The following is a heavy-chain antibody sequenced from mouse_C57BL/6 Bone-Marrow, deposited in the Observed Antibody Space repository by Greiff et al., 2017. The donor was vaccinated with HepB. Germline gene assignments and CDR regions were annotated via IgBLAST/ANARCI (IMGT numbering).Heavy chain of an antibody. CDR2: IHPSDSDT. J-gene: IGHJ3*01. CDR3: AIFYYSNYDWFAY. CDR1: GYTFTSYW. V-gene: IGHV1-74*01. D-gene: IGHD2-5*01. Sequence: QVQLKQPGAELVKPGASVKVSCKASGYTFTSYWMHWVKQRPGQGLEWIGRIHPSDSDTNYNQKFKGKATLTVDKSSSTAYMQLSSLTSEDSAVYYCAIFYYSNYDWFAYWGQGTLVTVSA.